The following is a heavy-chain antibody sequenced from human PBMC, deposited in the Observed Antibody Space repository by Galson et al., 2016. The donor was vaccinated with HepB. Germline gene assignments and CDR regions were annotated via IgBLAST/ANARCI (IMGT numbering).Heavy chain of an antibody. D-gene: IGHD1-26*01. Sequence: SLRLSCAASGFTFSSNSMNWVRQAPGKGLEWVSSISTSGSYIYYADSVRGRFTISRDSSKNTLYLQMNSLRAEDTAVYYCAKNRGNSGNSQVLDYWGQGTLVTVSS. V-gene: IGHV3-21*04. CDR3: AKNRGNSGNSQVLDY. CDR2: ISTSGSYI. CDR1: GFTFSSNS. J-gene: IGHJ4*02.